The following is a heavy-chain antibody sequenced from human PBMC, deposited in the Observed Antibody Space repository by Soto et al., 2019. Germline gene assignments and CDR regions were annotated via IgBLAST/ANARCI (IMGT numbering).Heavy chain of an antibody. CDR3: ARDPNYYGSGSYGEGHYGMDV. CDR1: GYTFTGYY. D-gene: IGHD3-10*01. Sequence: ASVKVSCKASGYTFTGYYMHWVRQAPGQGLEWMGWINPNSGGTNYAQKFQGWVTMTRDMSISTAYMELSRLRSDDTAVYYCARDPNYYGSGSYGEGHYGMDVWGQGTTVTVSS. CDR2: INPNSGGT. J-gene: IGHJ6*02. V-gene: IGHV1-2*04.